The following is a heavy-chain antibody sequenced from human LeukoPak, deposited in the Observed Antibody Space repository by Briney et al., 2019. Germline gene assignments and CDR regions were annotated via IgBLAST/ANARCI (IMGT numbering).Heavy chain of an antibody. CDR1: GASISSSSYY. CDR3: VRGSTLRHYQY. D-gene: IGHD3-16*01. V-gene: IGHV4-39*01. J-gene: IGHJ4*02. CDR2: IYYSGST. Sequence: SETLSLTCTVSGASISSSSYYWGWIRRPPGKGLEWIGSIYYSGSTYCNPSLKSRVTVSVDTSKNQFSLRLSSVTAADTAVYYCVRGSTLRHYQYWGQGTLVTVSS.